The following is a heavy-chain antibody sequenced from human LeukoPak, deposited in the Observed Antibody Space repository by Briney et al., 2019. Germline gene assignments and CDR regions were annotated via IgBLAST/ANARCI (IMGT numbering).Heavy chain of an antibody. D-gene: IGHD1-26*01. Sequence: GGSLRLSCTASGFTVSDNYMNWVRQAPGKGLEWVPVVYTDGNIYYADSVKGRFTVSRDNSNNRLYLQMSGLTAADTAVYYCAKDRSIGTNYTFDHWGQGTLVTVSS. CDR2: VYTDGNI. CDR1: GFTVSDNY. V-gene: IGHV3-53*01. CDR3: AKDRSIGTNYTFDH. J-gene: IGHJ4*02.